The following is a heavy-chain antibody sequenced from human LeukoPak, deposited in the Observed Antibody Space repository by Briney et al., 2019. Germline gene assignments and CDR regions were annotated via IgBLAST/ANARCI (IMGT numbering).Heavy chain of an antibody. Sequence: ASVKVSCKVSGYTLTELSMHWVRQAPGKGLEWMGGFDPEDGETIYAQKFQGRATMTEDTSTDTAYMELSSLRSEDTAVYYCATVSFYCSGGSCYPNYYYYMDVWGKGTTVTVSS. J-gene: IGHJ6*03. V-gene: IGHV1-24*01. CDR3: ATVSFYCSGGSCYPNYYYYMDV. D-gene: IGHD2-15*01. CDR1: GYTLTELS. CDR2: FDPEDGET.